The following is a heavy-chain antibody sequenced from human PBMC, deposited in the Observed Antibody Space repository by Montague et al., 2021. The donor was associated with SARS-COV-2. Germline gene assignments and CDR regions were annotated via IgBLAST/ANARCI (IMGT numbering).Heavy chain of an antibody. CDR2: IGTAGDT. Sequence: SLRLSCAASGFTFSSYDMHWVRQATGKGLEWVSAIGTAGDTYYPGSVKGRFTISRENAKNSLYLQMNSLRAGDTAVYYCARGAYYYDSSGYYYPYYFDYWGQGPLVTVSS. CDR3: ARGAYYYDSSGYYYPYYFDY. J-gene: IGHJ4*02. D-gene: IGHD3-22*01. CDR1: GFTFSSYD. V-gene: IGHV3-13*04.